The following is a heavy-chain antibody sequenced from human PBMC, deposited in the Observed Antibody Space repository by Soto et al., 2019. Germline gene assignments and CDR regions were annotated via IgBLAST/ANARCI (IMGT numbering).Heavy chain of an antibody. CDR3: TSHGEAFDY. CDR1: GFTFSSYG. Sequence: QVQLVESGGGVVQPGRSLRLSCAASGFTFSSYGMHWVRQAPGKGLEWVAVISYDGSNKYYADSVKGRFTISRDNSKNTLYPQMNSLRAEDTAVYYCTSHGEAFDYWGQGTLVTVSS. V-gene: IGHV3-30*03. CDR2: ISYDGSNK. J-gene: IGHJ4*02. D-gene: IGHD4-17*01.